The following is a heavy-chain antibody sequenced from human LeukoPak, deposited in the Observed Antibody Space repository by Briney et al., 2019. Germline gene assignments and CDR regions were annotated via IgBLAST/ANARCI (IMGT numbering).Heavy chain of an antibody. Sequence: PSQTLSLTCTVSGGSLSSYYWSWIRQPPGKGLEWIGYIYYSGSTNYNPSLTSRVTMSVDTSKNQLSLKLSSVTAAETAVYYCARDKFGYYGSGSNTQDEFDYWGQGTLVTVSS. D-gene: IGHD3-10*01. V-gene: IGHV4-59*12. J-gene: IGHJ4*02. CDR2: IYYSGST. CDR3: ARDKFGYYGSGSNTQDEFDY. CDR1: GGSLSSYY.